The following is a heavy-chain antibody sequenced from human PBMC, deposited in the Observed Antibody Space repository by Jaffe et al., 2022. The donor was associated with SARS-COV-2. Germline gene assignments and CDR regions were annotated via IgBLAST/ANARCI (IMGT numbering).Heavy chain of an antibody. CDR3: ARDQGYQLVWH. V-gene: IGHV1-3*01. D-gene: IGHD2-2*01. CDR1: GYTFTNYA. CDR2: INGGNGNT. Sequence: QVQLVQSGSEVKKPGASVKVSCKASGYTFTNYAIHWVRQAPGQRPEWMGWINGGNGNTKYSQKFQDRVTITRDTSASTAHMELSSLRSEDTAMYYCARDQGYQLVWHWGQGTLVTVSS. J-gene: IGHJ4*02.